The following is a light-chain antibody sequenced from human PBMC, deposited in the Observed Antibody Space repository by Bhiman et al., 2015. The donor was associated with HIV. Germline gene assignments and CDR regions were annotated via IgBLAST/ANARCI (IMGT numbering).Light chain of an antibody. Sequence: QSALTQPPSASGSPGQSVTISCTGTSSDIGDSDSVSWYQQRPGKAPKLMIYEVIKRPSGVPDRFSGSKSGNTASLTVSGLQAEDEADYYCCSYSGVADPYVFGTGTTVTVL. V-gene: IGLV2-8*01. J-gene: IGLJ1*01. CDR3: CSYSGVADPYV. CDR1: SSDIGDSDS. CDR2: EVI.